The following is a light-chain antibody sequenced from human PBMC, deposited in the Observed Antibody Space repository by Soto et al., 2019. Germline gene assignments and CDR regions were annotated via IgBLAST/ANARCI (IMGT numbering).Light chain of an antibody. V-gene: IGKV3-20*01. CDR3: QQYGSPLFT. CDR1: QSVSSNS. Sequence: EIVLTQSPGTLSLSPGERATLSCRASQSVSSNSLAWYQQKPGQAPRLLIYGASSRAIGIPDRFSGSGSGTDFTLTINRLEPEDFAVYYCQQYGSPLFTFGPGTKVDIK. J-gene: IGKJ3*01. CDR2: GAS.